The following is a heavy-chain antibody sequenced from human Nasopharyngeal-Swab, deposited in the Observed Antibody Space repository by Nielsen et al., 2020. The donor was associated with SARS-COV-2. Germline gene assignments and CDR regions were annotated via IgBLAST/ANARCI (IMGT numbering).Heavy chain of an antibody. CDR3: ARGPYSSGYPYYYYYYMDV. J-gene: IGHJ6*03. Sequence: WMRQSPGKGLEWIGYIYYSGSTYYNPSLKSRVTISVDTSKNQFSLKLSSVTAADTAVYYCARGPYSSGYPYYYYYYMDVWGKGTTVTVSS. D-gene: IGHD3-22*01. CDR2: IYYSGST. V-gene: IGHV4-30-4*07.